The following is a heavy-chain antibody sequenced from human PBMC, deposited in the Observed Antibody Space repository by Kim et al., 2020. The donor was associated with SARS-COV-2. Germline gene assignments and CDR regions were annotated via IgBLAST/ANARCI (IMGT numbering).Heavy chain of an antibody. CDR2: IYHSGST. J-gene: IGHJ6*02. V-gene: IGHV4-4*02. CDR3: ARVMRGSGSYYYYYGMDV. Sequence: SETLSLTCAVSGGSISSSNWWSWVRQPPGKGLEWIGEIYHSGSTNYNPSLKSRVTISVDKSKNQFSLKLSSVTAADTAVYYCARVMRGSGSYYYYYGMDVWGQGTTVTVSS. CDR1: GGSISSSNW. D-gene: IGHD3-10*01.